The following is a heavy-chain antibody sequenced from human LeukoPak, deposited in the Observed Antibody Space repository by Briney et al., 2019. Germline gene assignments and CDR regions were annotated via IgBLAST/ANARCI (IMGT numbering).Heavy chain of an antibody. CDR1: GGSISSYY. V-gene: IGHV4-59*08. CDR3: ARHSGEYFQH. Sequence: SETLSLTCTVSGGSISSYYWSWIRQPPGKGLEWIGYIYYSGSTNYNPSLKSRVTISVDTSKNQFSLKLSYVTAADTAVYYCARHSGEYFQHWGQGTLVTVSS. CDR2: IYYSGST. D-gene: IGHD3-10*01. J-gene: IGHJ1*01.